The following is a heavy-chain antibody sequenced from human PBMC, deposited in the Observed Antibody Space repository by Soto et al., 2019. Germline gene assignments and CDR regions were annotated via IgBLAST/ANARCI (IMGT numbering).Heavy chain of an antibody. CDR1: GFTFDDSA. J-gene: IGHJ4*02. Sequence: EVQLVESGGGLVQPGRSLRLSGAASGFTFDDSAMHWVRQPPGKGLEWVSGIGSNSGGIGYADSVKGRFTISRDNAKNSLYLQMNSLRAEDTALYYCAKGLSEGYFDYWGQGTLVTVSS. CDR2: IGSNSGGI. V-gene: IGHV3-9*01. CDR3: AKGLSEGYFDY.